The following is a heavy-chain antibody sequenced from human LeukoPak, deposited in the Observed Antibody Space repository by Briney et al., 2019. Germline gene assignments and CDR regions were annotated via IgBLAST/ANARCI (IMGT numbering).Heavy chain of an antibody. J-gene: IGHJ4*02. D-gene: IGHD3-16*02. V-gene: IGHV1-18*01. CDR1: GYTFTSYG. CDR2: ISAYNGNT. CDR3: AREGGDYVRGSYRY. Sequence: VKVSFKASGYTFTSYGISWVRQAPGQGLEWMGWISAYNGNTNYAQKLQGRVTMTTDTSTSTAYMELRSLRSDDTAVYYCAREGGDYVRGSYRYWGQGTLVTVSS.